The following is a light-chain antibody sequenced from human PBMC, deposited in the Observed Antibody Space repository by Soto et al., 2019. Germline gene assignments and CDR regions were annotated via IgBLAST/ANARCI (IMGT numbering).Light chain of an antibody. J-gene: IGKJ1*01. CDR3: LQDYNYLTWT. V-gene: IGKV1-6*02. CDR1: QTVNTY. Sequence: IQMTQSPSPLSASVGDRVTITCRASQTVNTYLHWYQQKPGKAPKLLIYAASSLQSGVPSRFSGSGSGTDFTLTISSLQPEDFATYYCLQDYNYLTWTFGQGTKVDIK. CDR2: AAS.